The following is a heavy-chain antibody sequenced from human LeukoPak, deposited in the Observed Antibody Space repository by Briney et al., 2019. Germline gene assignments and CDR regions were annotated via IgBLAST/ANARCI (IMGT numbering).Heavy chain of an antibody. Sequence: GASVKVSCKASGYTFTTYDINWVRQATGQGLEWMGWMNPNSGNTGYAQKFQGRVTITTDESTSTAYMELSGLRSEDTAVYYCARRRETVVPAAEGYYYYYYMDVWGKGTTVTVSS. CDR1: GYTFTTYD. J-gene: IGHJ6*03. CDR2: MNPNSGNT. D-gene: IGHD2-2*01. V-gene: IGHV1-8*01. CDR3: ARRRETVVPAAEGYYYYYYMDV.